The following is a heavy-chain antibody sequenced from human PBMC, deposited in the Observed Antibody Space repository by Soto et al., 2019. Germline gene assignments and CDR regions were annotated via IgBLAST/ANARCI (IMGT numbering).Heavy chain of an antibody. CDR1: GFTFSSYA. CDR3: ARGTIAAAGSYYGMDV. J-gene: IGHJ6*02. CDR2: ISYGGSNK. Sequence: QVQLVESGGGVVQPGRSLRLSCAASGFTFSSYAMHWVRQAPGKGLEWVAVISYGGSNKYYADSVKGRFTISRDNSKNTLYLQMNSLRAEDTAVYYCARGTIAAAGSYYGMDVWGQGTTVTVSS. V-gene: IGHV3-30-3*01. D-gene: IGHD6-13*01.